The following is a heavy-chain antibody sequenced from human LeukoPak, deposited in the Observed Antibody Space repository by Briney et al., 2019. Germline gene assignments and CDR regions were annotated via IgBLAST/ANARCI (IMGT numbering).Heavy chain of an antibody. Sequence: GGSLRLSCAASGFTVSSNYMSWVRQAPGKGLEWVSVIYSGGSTYYADSVKGRFTISRDNSKNTLYLQMNSLRAEDTAVYYCARGSMVRGVTVDVWGQGTTVTVSS. CDR1: GFTVSSNY. D-gene: IGHD3-10*01. CDR3: ARGSMVRGVTVDV. V-gene: IGHV3-66*01. CDR2: IYSGGST. J-gene: IGHJ6*02.